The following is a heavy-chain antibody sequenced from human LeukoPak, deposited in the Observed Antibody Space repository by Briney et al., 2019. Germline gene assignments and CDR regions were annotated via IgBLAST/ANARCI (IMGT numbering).Heavy chain of an antibody. V-gene: IGHV3-48*03. D-gene: IGHD3-9*01. Sequence: GGSLRLSCAASGFTFSSYEMNWVRQAPGKGLEWVSYISSSGSTIYYADSVKGRFTISRDNSKNALYLQMNSLRAEDTAVYYCAKEYDILTGYYAFDIWGQGTMVTVSS. CDR3: AKEYDILTGYYAFDI. J-gene: IGHJ3*02. CDR2: ISSSGSTI. CDR1: GFTFSSYE.